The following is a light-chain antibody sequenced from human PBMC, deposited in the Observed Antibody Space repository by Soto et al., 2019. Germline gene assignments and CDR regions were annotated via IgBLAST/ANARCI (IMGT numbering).Light chain of an antibody. Sequence: EIVMTQSPLSLPVTPGEPASLSCKASQSLLHRNGDDYLDWYLQKPGQSPQLLIYMGSRRASGVHGRFSGSGSGTDFTLEISTVEAEDVGVYYCMQSLQTPRTFGQGTKLEIK. CDR2: MGS. V-gene: IGKV2-28*01. CDR3: MQSLQTPRT. CDR1: QSLLHRNGDDY. J-gene: IGKJ2*01.